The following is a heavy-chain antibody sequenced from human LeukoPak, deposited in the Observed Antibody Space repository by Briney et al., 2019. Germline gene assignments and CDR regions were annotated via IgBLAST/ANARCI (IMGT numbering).Heavy chain of an antibody. CDR3: ARDWGSTGYDLYDS. D-gene: IGHD5-12*01. CDR2: IRQDGSER. J-gene: IGHJ4*02. V-gene: IGHV3-7*01. Sequence: GGSLRLSCAASGFIFSNYWMTWVRQAPGKGLEWVAHIRQDGSERHYVDSVKDRFTISRDNAKNSLDLQMDSLRAEDTAVYYCARDWGSTGYDLYDSWGQGTLVTVSP. CDR1: GFIFSNYW.